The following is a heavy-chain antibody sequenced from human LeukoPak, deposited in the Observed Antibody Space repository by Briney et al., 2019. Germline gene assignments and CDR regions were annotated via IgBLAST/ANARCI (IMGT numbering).Heavy chain of an antibody. CDR1: GGSISSFY. V-gene: IGHV4-59*01. J-gene: IGHJ6*03. CDR3: ARVLTGEWAAYYYYMDV. D-gene: IGHD7-27*01. CDR2: IYYSGST. Sequence: SETLSLTCSVSGGSISSFYCNWMRQPAGKGLEWIGYIYYSGSTNYNPSLKSRVTISVDTSKNQFSLKLSSVTAADTAVYYCARVLTGEWAAYYYYMDVWGKGTTVTISS.